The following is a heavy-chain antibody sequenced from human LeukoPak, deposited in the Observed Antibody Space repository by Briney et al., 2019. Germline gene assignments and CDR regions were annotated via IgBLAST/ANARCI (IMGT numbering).Heavy chain of an antibody. CDR2: ISSSSSTI. Sequence: GGSLRLSCAASGFTFSSYSMNWVRQAPGKGLEWVSYISSSSSTIYYADSVKGRFTISRDNAKNSLYLQMNSLRAEDTAVYYCARSSMYDSSGYPQPWGQGTLATVSS. D-gene: IGHD3-22*01. V-gene: IGHV3-48*01. J-gene: IGHJ5*02. CDR3: ARSSMYDSSGYPQP. CDR1: GFTFSSYS.